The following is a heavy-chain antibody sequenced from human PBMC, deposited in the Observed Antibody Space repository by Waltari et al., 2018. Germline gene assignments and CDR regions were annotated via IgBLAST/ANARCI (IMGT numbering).Heavy chain of an antibody. CDR3: ARDKWDHREAPFEY. J-gene: IGHJ4*02. Sequence: QVQLVQSGAEVKKPGSSVKVSCKASGGTFSSSAITWVRRAPGQGLEWMGGIIPILGIANYAQKFQGRVTITADESTSTAYMELSSLRAEDTAVYYCARDKWDHREAPFEYWGQGTLVTVSS. CDR2: IIPILGIA. D-gene: IGHD1-26*01. CDR1: GGTFSSSA. V-gene: IGHV1-69*04.